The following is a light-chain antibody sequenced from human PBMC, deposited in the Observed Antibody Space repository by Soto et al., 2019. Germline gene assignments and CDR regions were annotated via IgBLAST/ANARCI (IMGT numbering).Light chain of an antibody. CDR2: SNN. CDR1: SSNIGSNT. J-gene: IGLJ2*01. Sequence: QSALTQPPSASGTPGQRVTISCSGSSSNIGSNTVNWYQQLPGTAPKLLIYSNNQRPSGVPDRFSGSKSGTSASLAISGLQSEDEADYYCAAWDDSLNGSVFGGGTKVTVL. V-gene: IGLV1-44*01. CDR3: AAWDDSLNGSV.